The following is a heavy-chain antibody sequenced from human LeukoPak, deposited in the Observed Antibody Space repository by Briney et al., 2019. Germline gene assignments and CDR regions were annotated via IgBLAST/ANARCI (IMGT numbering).Heavy chain of an antibody. CDR2: IYYSGST. D-gene: IGHD3-16*01. Sequence: SETLSLTCTVSGGSISSGDYYWGWIRQPPGKGLEWIGYIYYSGSTYYNPSLKSRVTISVDTSKNQFSLKLSSVTAADTAVYYCARGKNRTFFDYWGQGTLVTVSS. CDR1: GGSISSGDYY. J-gene: IGHJ4*02. V-gene: IGHV4-30-4*01. CDR3: ARGKNRTFFDY.